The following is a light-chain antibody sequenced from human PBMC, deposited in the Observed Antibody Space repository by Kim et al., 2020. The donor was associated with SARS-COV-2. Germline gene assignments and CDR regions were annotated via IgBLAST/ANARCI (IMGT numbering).Light chain of an antibody. Sequence: SITISCTGTSSDVGGYNYVSWYQQHPGKAPKLMIYDVSNRPSGVSNRFSGSKSGNTASLTISGLQAEDEADYYCSSYTRSSTNYVFGTGTKVTVL. V-gene: IGLV2-14*03. J-gene: IGLJ1*01. CDR3: SSYTRSSTNYV. CDR1: SSDVGGYNY. CDR2: DVS.